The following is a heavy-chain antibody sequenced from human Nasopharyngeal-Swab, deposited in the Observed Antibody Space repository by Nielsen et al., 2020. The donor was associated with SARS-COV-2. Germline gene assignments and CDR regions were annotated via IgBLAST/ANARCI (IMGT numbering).Heavy chain of an antibody. J-gene: IGHJ6*03. CDR2: IYYSGST. Sequence: SETLSLTCTVSGGSISSYYWSWIRQPPGKGLEWIGYIYYSGSTNYNPSLKSRVTISVDTSKNQFSLKLSSVTAADTAVYYCARDVGYSSGWYGNYYYYMEVWGKGTTVTVSS. V-gene: IGHV4-59*01. CDR1: GGSISSYY. CDR3: ARDVGYSSGWYGNYYYYMEV. D-gene: IGHD6-19*01.